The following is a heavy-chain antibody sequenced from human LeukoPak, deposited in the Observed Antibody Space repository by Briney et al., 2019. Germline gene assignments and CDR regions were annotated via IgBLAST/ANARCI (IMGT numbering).Heavy chain of an antibody. CDR2: ISSSASTI. Sequence: GGSLRLSCAASGFTFSSYEMNWVRQAPGKGLEWASYISSSASTIYYAHAVKGRFTISRDNAKNSLYLQMDSLRAEDTAVYYCAREGCSSTSCLDYWGQGTLVTVSS. CDR3: AREGCSSTSCLDY. D-gene: IGHD2-2*01. V-gene: IGHV3-48*03. J-gene: IGHJ4*02. CDR1: GFTFSSYE.